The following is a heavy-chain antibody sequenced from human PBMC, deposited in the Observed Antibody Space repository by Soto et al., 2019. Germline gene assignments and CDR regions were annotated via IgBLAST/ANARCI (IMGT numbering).Heavy chain of an antibody. D-gene: IGHD2-8*01. J-gene: IGHJ1*01. V-gene: IGHV3-7*01. CDR1: GFTFSSYW. Sequence: GSLRLSCAASGFTFSSYWMSWVRQAPGKGLEWVANIKQDGSEKYYVDSVKGRFTISRDNAKNSLYLQMNSLRAEDTAVYYCARDAQPDIVLMVYATEYFQHWGQG. CDR2: IKQDGSEK. CDR3: ARDAQPDIVLMVYATEYFQH.